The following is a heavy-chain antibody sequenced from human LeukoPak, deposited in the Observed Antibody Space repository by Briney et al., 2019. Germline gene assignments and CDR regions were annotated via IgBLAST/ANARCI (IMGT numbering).Heavy chain of an antibody. CDR2: ISAYNGNT. V-gene: IGHV1-18*01. Sequence: ASVKASCKASGYTFTSYGISWVRQAPGQGLEWMGWISAYNGNTNYAQKLQGRVTMTTDTSTSTAYMELRSLRSDDTAVYYCARGASIAARPVYYYGMDVWGQGTTVTVSS. CDR1: GYTFTSYG. CDR3: ARGASIAARPVYYYGMDV. D-gene: IGHD6-6*01. J-gene: IGHJ6*02.